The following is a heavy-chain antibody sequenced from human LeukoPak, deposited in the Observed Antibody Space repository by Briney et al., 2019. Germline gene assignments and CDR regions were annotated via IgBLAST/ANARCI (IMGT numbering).Heavy chain of an antibody. Sequence: ASVKVSCKASGYTFTGYYMHWVRQAPGQGLEWMGWINPNSGGTNYAQKFQGRVTMTRDTSISTAYMELSRLRSDDTAVYYCARDSSFDGWPEDYWGQGTLVTVSS. J-gene: IGHJ4*02. CDR1: GYTFTGYY. CDR2: INPNSGGT. CDR3: ARDSSFDGWPEDY. V-gene: IGHV1-2*02. D-gene: IGHD3-9*01.